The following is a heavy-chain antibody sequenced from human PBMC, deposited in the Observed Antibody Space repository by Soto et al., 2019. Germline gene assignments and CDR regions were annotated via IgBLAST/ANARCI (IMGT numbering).Heavy chain of an antibody. Sequence: GGSLRLSCAASGFNFNSYRVSWIRQAPGKGLEWVSYISSSGSTIYYADSVKGRFTISRDNAKNSLYLQMNSLRAEDTAVYYCARVIAARGGPDYWGQGTLVTVSS. CDR1: GFNFNSYR. J-gene: IGHJ4*02. CDR3: ARVIAARGGPDY. V-gene: IGHV3-11*01. CDR2: ISSSGSTI. D-gene: IGHD6-6*01.